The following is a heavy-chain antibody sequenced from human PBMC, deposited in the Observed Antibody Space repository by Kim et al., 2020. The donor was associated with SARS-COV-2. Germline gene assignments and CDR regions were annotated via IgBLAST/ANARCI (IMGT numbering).Heavy chain of an antibody. V-gene: IGHV4-39*07. J-gene: IGHJ4*02. D-gene: IGHD5-12*01. CDR1: GDSISTSNYF. CDR3: GGVGRGSSREHDY. Sequence: SETLSLTCTVSGDSISTSNYFWTWIRQPPGKGPEWVGDIYYTWGANYNPSLKSRVTISVDTSKNQFSLKLTSVTTADTAVYYCGGVGRGSSREHDYWGQGSLVTVSS. CDR2: IYYTWGA.